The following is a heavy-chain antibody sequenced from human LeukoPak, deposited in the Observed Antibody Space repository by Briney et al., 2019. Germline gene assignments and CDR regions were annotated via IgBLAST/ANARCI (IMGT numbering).Heavy chain of an antibody. CDR3: ARGRRYCSGGSCYGNWFDP. Sequence: ASVKVSFKASGYTFTSYDINWVRQATGQGLEWMGWMNPNSGNTGYAQKFQGRVTMTRNTSISTAYMELSSLRSEDTAVYYCARGRRYCSGGSCYGNWFDPWGQGTLVTVSS. J-gene: IGHJ5*02. D-gene: IGHD2-15*01. CDR2: MNPNSGNT. V-gene: IGHV1-8*01. CDR1: GYTFTSYD.